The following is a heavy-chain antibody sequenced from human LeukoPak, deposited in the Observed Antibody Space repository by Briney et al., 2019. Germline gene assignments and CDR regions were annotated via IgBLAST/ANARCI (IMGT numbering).Heavy chain of an antibody. J-gene: IGHJ4*02. CDR3: ARGPIAAAGDS. CDR1: GYIFTNYG. D-gene: IGHD6-13*01. CDR2: INANNGGT. V-gene: IGHV1-18*01. Sequence: ASVKVSCKASGYIFTNYGITWVRQAPGPGLEWMGWINANNGGTKSAQNLRGRVTMTRDTSTSTAYLELWSLRPDDTAVYYCARGPIAAAGDSWGQGTLVTVSS.